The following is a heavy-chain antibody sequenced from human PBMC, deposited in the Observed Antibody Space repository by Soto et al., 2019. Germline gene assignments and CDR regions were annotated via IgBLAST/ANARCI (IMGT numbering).Heavy chain of an antibody. CDR1: GDTFTGYD. D-gene: IGHD6-6*01. J-gene: IGHJ5*02. CDR3: ARAPNPYSNSSGWFDP. Sequence: ASVKVSCKASGDTFTGYDMHWVRQAPGQGLEGMGWINPNSGGTNYAQKFQGRVTMTRDTSISTAYMELSRLRYDATALYYCARAPNPYSNSSGWFDPWGQGTLVTVSS. V-gene: IGHV1-2*02. CDR2: INPNSGGT.